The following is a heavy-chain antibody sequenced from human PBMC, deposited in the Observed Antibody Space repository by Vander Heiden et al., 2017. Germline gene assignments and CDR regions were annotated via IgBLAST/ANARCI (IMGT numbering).Heavy chain of an antibody. V-gene: IGHV1-2*02. D-gene: IGHD6-6*01. CDR3: ARVRTRSSSNWFDP. CDR2: INPNSGGT. J-gene: IGHJ5*02. CDR1: GYTFPVYY. Sequence: QVQLVQSGAEVKKPGASVKVSCKASGYTFPVYYMHWVRQAPGQGLEWMGWINPNSGGTNYAQKFQGRVTMTRDTSISTAYMELSRLRSDDTAVYYCARVRTRSSSNWFDPWGQGTLVTVSS.